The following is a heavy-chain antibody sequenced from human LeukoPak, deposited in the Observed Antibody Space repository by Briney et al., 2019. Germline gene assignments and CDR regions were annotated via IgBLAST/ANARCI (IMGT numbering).Heavy chain of an antibody. CDR2: ISAYNGNT. CDR1: GYTFTSYY. V-gene: IGHV1-18*04. D-gene: IGHD5-18*01. CDR3: ARSLQLWTDYFDY. J-gene: IGHJ4*02. Sequence: VASVKVSCKASGYTFTSYYMHWVRQAPGQGLEWMGWISAYNGNTNYAQKLQGRVTMTTDTSTSTAYMELRSLRSDDTAVYYCARSLQLWTDYFDYWGQGTLVTVSS.